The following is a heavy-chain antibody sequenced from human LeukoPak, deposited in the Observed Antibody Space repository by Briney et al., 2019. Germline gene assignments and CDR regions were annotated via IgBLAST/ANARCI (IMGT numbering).Heavy chain of an antibody. Sequence: GGSLRLSCAASEFTFRNYAMIWVRQAPGKGLEWVSSISDSGGSTYYADSVKGRFTISRDNSKNTLYLEMNSLRAGDTAVYYCEKGRIAVATGKSAVDVWGQGTTVTVSS. J-gene: IGHJ6*02. CDR2: ISDSGGST. D-gene: IGHD6-19*01. CDR3: EKGRIAVATGKSAVDV. V-gene: IGHV3-23*01. CDR1: EFTFRNYA.